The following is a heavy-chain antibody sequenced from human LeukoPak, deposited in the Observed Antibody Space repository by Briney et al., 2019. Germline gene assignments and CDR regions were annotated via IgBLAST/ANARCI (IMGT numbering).Heavy chain of an antibody. CDR2: IIPIFGTA. D-gene: IGHD1-26*01. V-gene: IGHV1-69*13. Sequence: SVKVSCKASGYTFTGYYMHWVRQAPGQGLEWMGGIIPIFGTANYAQKFQGRVTITADESTSTAYMELSSLRSEDTAVYYCARVHRWMGEIRLGDSASDIWGQGTMVFVSS. J-gene: IGHJ3*02. CDR1: GYTFTGYY. CDR3: ARVHRWMGEIRLGDSASDI.